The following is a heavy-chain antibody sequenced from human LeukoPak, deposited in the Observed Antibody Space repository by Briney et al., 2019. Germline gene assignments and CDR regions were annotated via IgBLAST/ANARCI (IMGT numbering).Heavy chain of an antibody. Sequence: ASVKVSCKASGYTFTSYGISWVRQAPGQGLEWMGWISAYNGNTNYAQKLQGRVTMTTDTSTSTAYMELRSLRSDDTAVYYCAKAAAGYDAFDIWGQGTMVTVSS. D-gene: IGHD6-13*01. CDR2: ISAYNGNT. CDR3: AKAAAGYDAFDI. V-gene: IGHV1-18*01. J-gene: IGHJ3*02. CDR1: GYTFTSYG.